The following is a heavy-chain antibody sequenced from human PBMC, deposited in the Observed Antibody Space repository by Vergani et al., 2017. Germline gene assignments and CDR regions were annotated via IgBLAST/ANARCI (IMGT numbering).Heavy chain of an antibody. Sequence: QVQLQESGPGLVKPSETLSLTCTVSGGSISSYYWSWIRQPPGKGLDWIGYIYYSGSTNYNPSLKSRVTISVDTSKNQFSLKLSSVTAADTAVYYCARESTYYYDSSGSAFDIWGQGTMVTVSS. D-gene: IGHD3-22*01. V-gene: IGHV4-59*01. CDR1: GGSISSYY. J-gene: IGHJ3*02. CDR3: ARESTYYYDSSGSAFDI. CDR2: IYYSGST.